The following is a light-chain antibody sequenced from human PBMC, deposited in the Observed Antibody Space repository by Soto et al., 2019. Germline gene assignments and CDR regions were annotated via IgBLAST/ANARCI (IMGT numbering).Light chain of an antibody. V-gene: IGKV3D-20*01. Sequence: EIVLTQSPATLSLSPGERATLSCGASQSVTSNYLAWYQQKPGLAPRLLMYDASSRATGIPDRFSGSGSGTDFTLTISRLEPEDFAVNYCQQYAKAWTFGQGTKV. CDR3: QQYAKAWT. CDR1: QSVTSNY. J-gene: IGKJ1*01. CDR2: DAS.